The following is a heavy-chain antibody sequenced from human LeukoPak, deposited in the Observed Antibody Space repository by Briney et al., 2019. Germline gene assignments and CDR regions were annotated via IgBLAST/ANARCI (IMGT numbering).Heavy chain of an antibody. CDR1: GYTFTSYG. CDR2: ISAYNGNT. V-gene: IGHV1-18*01. J-gene: IGHJ3*02. D-gene: IGHD1-14*01. CDR3: ARRRPPDDAFDI. Sequence: ASVEVSCKASGYTFTSYGISWVRQAPGQGLEWMGWISAYNGNTNYAQKLQGRVTMTTDTSTSTAYMELRSLRSDDTAVYYCARRRPPDDAFDIWGQGTMVTVSS.